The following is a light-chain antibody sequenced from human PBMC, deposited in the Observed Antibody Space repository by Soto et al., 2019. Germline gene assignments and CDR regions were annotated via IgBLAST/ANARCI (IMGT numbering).Light chain of an antibody. CDR1: QSVWSSL. J-gene: IGKJ1*01. CDR2: GAS. Sequence: ETVLTQSPGTLSLSPGERATLSCRASQSVWSSLLAWYQHKPGQTPRLLIYGASSRATGIPDRFSGSGSGTDFTLTISRLEPEDFVVYYCQQYHNWPRTFGQGTKVEI. V-gene: IGKV3-20*01. CDR3: QQYHNWPRT.